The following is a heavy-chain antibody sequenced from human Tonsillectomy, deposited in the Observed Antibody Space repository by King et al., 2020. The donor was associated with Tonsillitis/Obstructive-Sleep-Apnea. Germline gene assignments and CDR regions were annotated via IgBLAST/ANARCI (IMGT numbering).Heavy chain of an antibody. CDR3: TFGGGMQNDAFDF. Sequence: VQLVESGGDLVQPGGSLRLFCAASGFSFSSYWRHWVRQAPGKGLMWVSRINVYVSSKSYADSVKGRFTISRDNAKNPLYLALNSLRAEAAAVYYCTFGGGMQNDAFDFWGQGTMVTVSS. V-gene: IGHV3-74*01. J-gene: IGHJ3*01. D-gene: IGHD3-16*01. CDR1: GFSFSSYW. CDR2: INVYVSSK.